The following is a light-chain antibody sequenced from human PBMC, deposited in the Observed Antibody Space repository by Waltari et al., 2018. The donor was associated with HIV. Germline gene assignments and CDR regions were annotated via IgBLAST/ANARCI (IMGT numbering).Light chain of an antibody. CDR2: DNN. J-gene: IGLJ2*01. CDR3: GTWDSSVSAGV. V-gene: IGLV1-51*01. Sequence: QSVLTQPPSVSAAPGQKVTFSCSGSTSNIGKNFVSCYQQPPEAAPKRIIYDNNKRPAGAPDRCAGSKSATSATLAITGLQTGDEADYYCGTWDSSVSAGVFGGGTKLTVL. CDR1: TSNIGKNF.